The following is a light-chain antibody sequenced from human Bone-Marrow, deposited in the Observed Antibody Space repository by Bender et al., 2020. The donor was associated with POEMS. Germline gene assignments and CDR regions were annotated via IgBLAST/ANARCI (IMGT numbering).Light chain of an antibody. CDR2: EVT. V-gene: IGLV2-8*01. CDR3: CSYAGSSTYV. J-gene: IGLJ1*01. CDR1: SSDVGGYNY. Sequence: QSALTQPPSASGSPGQSVAISCTGTSSDVGGYNYVSWYQQHSGKAPKLIIYEVTKRPSGVPDRFSGSKSGNTASLTISGLQAEDEADYYCCSYAGSSTYVFGTGTKVTVL.